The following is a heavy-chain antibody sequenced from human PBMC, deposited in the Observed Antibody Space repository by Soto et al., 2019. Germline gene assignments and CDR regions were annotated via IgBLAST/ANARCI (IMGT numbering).Heavy chain of an antibody. V-gene: IGHV3-30-3*01. J-gene: IGHJ6*02. CDR2: ISYDGSNK. CDR3: AIGSIAARRMDV. CDR1: GFTFSSYA. D-gene: IGHD6-6*01. Sequence: QVQLVESGGGVVQPGRSLRLSCAASGFTFSSYAMHWVRQAPGKGLEWVAVISYDGSNKYYADSVKSRFTISRGNSKNTLYLQMNSLRGEDTAVYYCAIGSIAARRMDVWGQGTTVTVSS.